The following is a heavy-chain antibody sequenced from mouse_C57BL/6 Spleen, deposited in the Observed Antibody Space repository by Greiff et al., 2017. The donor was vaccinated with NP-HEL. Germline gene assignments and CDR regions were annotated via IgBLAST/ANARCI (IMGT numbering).Heavy chain of an antibody. CDR2: IDPEDGDT. V-gene: IGHV14-1*01. CDR3: TTDSNESYYAMDY. Sequence: VQLQQSGAELVRPGASVKLSCTASGFNIKDYYMHWVKQRPEQGLEWIGRIDPEDGDTEYAPKFQGKATMTADTSSNTAYLQLSSLTSEDTAVYYCTTDSNESYYAMDYWGQGTSVTVSS. J-gene: IGHJ4*01. CDR1: GFNIKDYY. D-gene: IGHD2-5*01.